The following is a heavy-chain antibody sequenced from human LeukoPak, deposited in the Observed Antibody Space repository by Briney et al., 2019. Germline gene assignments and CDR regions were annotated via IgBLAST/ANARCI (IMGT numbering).Heavy chain of an antibody. Sequence: PSETLSLTCAVYGGSFSGYYWSWIRQPPGKGLQWIGEINHTGSTNYNPSLKSRVSISVGTSKNQFSLKLSSVTAADTAVYYCARLTRRSGNYFDYWGQGTLVTVSS. J-gene: IGHJ4*02. D-gene: IGHD1-1*01. CDR3: ARLTRRSGNYFDY. V-gene: IGHV4-34*01. CDR2: INHTGST. CDR1: GGSFSGYY.